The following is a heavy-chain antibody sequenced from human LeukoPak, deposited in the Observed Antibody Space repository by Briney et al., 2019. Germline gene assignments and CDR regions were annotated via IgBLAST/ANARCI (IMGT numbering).Heavy chain of an antibody. J-gene: IGHJ6*02. CDR2: ISYDGSNK. CDR1: GFTFSSYG. Sequence: PGGSLRLSCAASGFTFSSYGMHWVRQAPGKGLEWVAVISYDGSNKYYADSVKGRFTISRDNSKNTLYLQMNSLRAEDTAVYYCAKNYYDSSGYYYLYYYYGMDVWGQGTTVTVSS. D-gene: IGHD3-22*01. V-gene: IGHV3-30*18. CDR3: AKNYYDSSGYYYLYYYYGMDV.